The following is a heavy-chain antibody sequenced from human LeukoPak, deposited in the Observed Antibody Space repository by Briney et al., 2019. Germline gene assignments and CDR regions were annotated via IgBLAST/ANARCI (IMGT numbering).Heavy chain of an antibody. CDR2: IYYSGST. CDR3: ARAKITAADIDRPFDP. D-gene: IGHD6-13*01. V-gene: IGHV4-59*01. Sequence: TSETLSLTCTVSGGSISTYYWSWIRQPPGKGLEWIGYIYYSGSTNYNPSLKSRVTISVDTSKNQFSLKLSSVTAADTALYYCARAKITAADIDRPFDPWGQGTLVTVSS. CDR1: GGSISTYY. J-gene: IGHJ5*02.